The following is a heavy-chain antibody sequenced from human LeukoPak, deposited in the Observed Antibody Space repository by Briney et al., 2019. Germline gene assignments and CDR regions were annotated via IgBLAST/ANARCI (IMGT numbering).Heavy chain of an antibody. J-gene: IGHJ3*02. CDR3: ARDYIAVANNGDGFDI. V-gene: IGHV3-21*01. Sequence: GGSLRLSCAASGFTFSSYSMNWVRQAPGKGLEWVSSISSSNSYMYYADSVKGRFTISRDNAKNSLYLQMNSLRAEDTAVYYCARDYIAVANNGDGFDIWGQGTMLTISS. CDR2: ISSSNSYM. CDR1: GFTFSSYS. D-gene: IGHD6-19*01.